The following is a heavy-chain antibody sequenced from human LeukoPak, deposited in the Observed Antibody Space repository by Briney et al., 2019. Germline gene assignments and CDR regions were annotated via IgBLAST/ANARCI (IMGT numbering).Heavy chain of an antibody. Sequence: SETLSLTCSVSDHSISNDYYWGWIRQPPGKGLEWIGSIYNRGTNHYNPSLKSRVTISVDTSKKQFSLRLTFVTAADTAVYYCARAPVGYSYGLRHIYYMDVWGKGTTVTVSS. CDR1: DHSISNDYY. V-gene: IGHV4-38-2*02. J-gene: IGHJ6*03. CDR3: ARAPVGYSYGLRHIYYMDV. D-gene: IGHD5-18*01. CDR2: IYNRGTN.